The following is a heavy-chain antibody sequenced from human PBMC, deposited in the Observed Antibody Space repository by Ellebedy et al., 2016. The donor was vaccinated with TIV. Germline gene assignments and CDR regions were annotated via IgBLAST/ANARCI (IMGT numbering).Heavy chain of an antibody. CDR1: GGSISSYY. Sequence: MPSETLSLTCTVSGGSISSYYWSWIRQPPGKGLEWIGYIYYSGSTNYNPSLKSRVTISVDTSKNQFSLKLSSVTAADTAVYYCARLSPPVDYGMDVWGQGTTVTVSS. V-gene: IGHV4-59*08. J-gene: IGHJ6*02. CDR3: ARLSPPVDYGMDV. D-gene: IGHD2-2*01. CDR2: IYYSGST.